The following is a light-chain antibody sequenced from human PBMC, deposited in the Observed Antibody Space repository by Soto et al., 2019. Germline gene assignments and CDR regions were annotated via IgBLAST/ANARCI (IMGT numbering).Light chain of an antibody. V-gene: IGLV1-40*01. CDR2: GNS. Sequence: SVLTQPPSVSGAPGQRVTISCTGSSSNIGAGYDVHWYQQLPGTAPKLLIYGNSNRPSGVPDRFSGSKSGTSASLAITGLQAEDEADYYCQFYDNSATGEVFRTGTKDTVL. CDR1: SSNIGAGYD. CDR3: QFYDNSATGEV. J-gene: IGLJ1*01.